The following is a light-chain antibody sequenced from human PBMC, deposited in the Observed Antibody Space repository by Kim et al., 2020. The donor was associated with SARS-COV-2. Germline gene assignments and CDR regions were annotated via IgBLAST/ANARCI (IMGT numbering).Light chain of an antibody. J-gene: IGLJ2*01. CDR3: NSRDSSGNHLGV. CDR1: SLRSYY. Sequence: SSELTQDPAVSVALGQTVRITCQGDSLRSYYASWYQQKPGQATVLVIYGKNNRPSGIPDRFSGSSSGNTASLTITGAQAEDEADYYCNSRDSSGNHLGVFGGGTQLTVL. V-gene: IGLV3-19*01. CDR2: GKN.